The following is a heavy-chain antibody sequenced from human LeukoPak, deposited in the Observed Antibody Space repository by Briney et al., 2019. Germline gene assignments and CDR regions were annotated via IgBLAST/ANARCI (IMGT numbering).Heavy chain of an antibody. D-gene: IGHD5-12*01. V-gene: IGHV3-23*01. J-gene: IGHJ4*02. CDR1: GFTFSSYA. Sequence: GRSLRLSCAASGFTFSSYAMHWVRQAPGKGLEWVSAISDSGGSTYYADSVKGRFTISRDNSKNTLYLQMNSLRAEDTAVYYCAKGGYSGYDSGGYFDYWGQGTLVTVSS. CDR2: ISDSGGST. CDR3: AKGGYSGYDSGGYFDY.